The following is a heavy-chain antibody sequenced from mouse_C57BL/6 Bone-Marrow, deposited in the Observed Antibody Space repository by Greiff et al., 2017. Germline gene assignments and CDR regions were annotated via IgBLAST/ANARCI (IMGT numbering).Heavy chain of an antibody. CDR1: GFNIKDYY. CDR2: IDPEDGDT. CDR3: TSPIITTEYFDY. J-gene: IGHJ2*01. D-gene: IGHD1-1*01. V-gene: IGHV14-1*01. Sequence: VQLQQSGAELVRPGASVKLSCTASGFNIKDYYMYWVKQRPEQGLEWIGRIDPEDGDTEYAPKFPGKATMTADTSSNTAYLQLSSLTSEDTAVYYCTSPIITTEYFDYWGQGTTLTVSS.